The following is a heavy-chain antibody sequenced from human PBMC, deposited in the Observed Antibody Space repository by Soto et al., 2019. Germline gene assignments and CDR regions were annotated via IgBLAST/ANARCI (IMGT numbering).Heavy chain of an antibody. CDR3: TRDLPDPSKVFDY. J-gene: IGHJ4*02. CDR1: GFIFRESW. Sequence: GGSLRLSCVASGFIFRESWMSWVRQAPGKGLEWVASIKEDGSDKYYLDSVKGRFTISRDNPKNSLYLQMNSLRAEDTAVYYFTRDLPDPSKVFDYWGQGTQVTXSS. V-gene: IGHV3-7*01. CDR2: IKEDGSDK.